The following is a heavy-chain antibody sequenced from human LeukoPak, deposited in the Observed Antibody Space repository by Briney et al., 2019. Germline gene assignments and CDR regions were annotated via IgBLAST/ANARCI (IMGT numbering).Heavy chain of an antibody. CDR3: AKGQSTIATRSFDS. Sequence: GGSLRLSCAASGFTFSAYGMNWVRQAPGEGPEWVSTISTNSANTYYTDSVKGRFTISRDNSKNTLFMQMNSLRAEDTAVYYCAKGQSTIATRSFDSWGQGTLVTVSS. V-gene: IGHV3-23*01. J-gene: IGHJ4*02. CDR2: ISTNSANT. CDR1: GFTFSAYG. D-gene: IGHD6-6*01.